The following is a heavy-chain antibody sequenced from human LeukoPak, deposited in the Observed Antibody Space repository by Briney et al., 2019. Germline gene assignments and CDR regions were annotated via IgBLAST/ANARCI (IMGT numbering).Heavy chain of an antibody. V-gene: IGHV1-69*06. CDR2: VIPIFGTA. D-gene: IGHD3-9*01. CDR1: GGTFSSYA. J-gene: IGHJ4*02. CDR3: ARGRGGDDILTLDY. Sequence: SVKVSCKASGGTFSSYAISWVRQAPGQGLEWMGGVIPIFGTANYAQKFQGRVTITADRSTSTAYMELSSLRSEDTAVYYCARGRGGDDILTLDYWGQGTLVTVSS.